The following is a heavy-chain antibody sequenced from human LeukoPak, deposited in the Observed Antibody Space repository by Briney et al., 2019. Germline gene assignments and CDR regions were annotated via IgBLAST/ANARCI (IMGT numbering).Heavy chain of an antibody. V-gene: IGHV3-33*06. D-gene: IGHD2-2*01. CDR2: IWYDGIDK. Sequence: PGGSLRLSCTTSGFTFSRNGMHWVRQAPGKGLEWVALIWYDGIDKYYADSVKGRFTISRDDSQNTLYLQMNSLSAEDTAVYYCAKVETSGGANCYALDYWGQGTLVTVSS. CDR3: AKVETSGGANCYALDY. CDR1: GFTFSRNG. J-gene: IGHJ4*02.